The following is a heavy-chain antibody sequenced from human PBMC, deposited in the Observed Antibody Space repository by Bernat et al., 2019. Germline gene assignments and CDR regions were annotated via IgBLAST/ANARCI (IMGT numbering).Heavy chain of an antibody. CDR3: ARAYWRGRLFRKTDAFDI. CDR2: IYYSGST. CDR1: GGSISSGGYY. J-gene: IGHJ3*02. V-gene: IGHV4-31*03. Sequence: QVQLQESGPGLVKPSQTLSLTCTVSGGSISSGGYYWSWIRQHPGKGLEWIGYIYYSGSTYYNPSLKSRVTISVDTSKNQVSLKLSSVTAADTAVYYCARAYWRGRLFRKTDAFDIWGRGTMVTVSS. D-gene: IGHD2-8*02.